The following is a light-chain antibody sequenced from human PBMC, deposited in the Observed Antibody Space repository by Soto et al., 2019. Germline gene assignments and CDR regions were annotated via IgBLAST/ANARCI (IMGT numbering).Light chain of an antibody. Sequence: QSVLTQPASVSGSPGQSITISCTGTRSDVGAYNYVSWYQQHPGKAPKLMIYEVSKRPSGVSNRFSGSKSGNTASLTISGLQAEDEAAYYCSSYTSSSTRVFGGGTKLTVL. CDR3: SSYTSSSTRV. CDR1: RSDVGAYNY. CDR2: EVS. V-gene: IGLV2-14*01. J-gene: IGLJ2*01.